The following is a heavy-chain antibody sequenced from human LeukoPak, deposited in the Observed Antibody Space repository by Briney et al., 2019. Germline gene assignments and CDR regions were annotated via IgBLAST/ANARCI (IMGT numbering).Heavy chain of an antibody. CDR3: ARYYYDSSGYYLDY. D-gene: IGHD3-22*01. V-gene: IGHV4-34*01. CDR2: INHSGST. J-gene: IGHJ4*02. Sequence: SETLSLTCAVYGGSFSGYYWSWVRQPPGKGLEWIGEINHSGSTNHNPSLKSRVTISVDTSKNQFSLKLSSVTAADTAVYYCARYYYDSSGYYLDYWGQGTLVTVSS. CDR1: GGSFSGYY.